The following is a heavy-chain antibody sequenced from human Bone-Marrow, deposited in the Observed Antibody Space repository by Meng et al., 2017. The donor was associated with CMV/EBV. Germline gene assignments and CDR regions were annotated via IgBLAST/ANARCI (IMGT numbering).Heavy chain of an antibody. CDR2: IRSKAYGGTT. V-gene: IGHV3-49*04. CDR3: ARTEVPYYYYYGMDV. CDR1: GFTFGDYA. J-gene: IGHJ6*02. D-gene: IGHD1-1*01. Sequence: GESLKISCTASGFTFGDYAMSWVRQAPGKGLEWVGFIRSKAYGGTTEYAASVKGRFTISRDNAKNSLYLQMNSLRAEDTAVYYCARTEVPYYYYYGMDVWGQGTTVTVSS.